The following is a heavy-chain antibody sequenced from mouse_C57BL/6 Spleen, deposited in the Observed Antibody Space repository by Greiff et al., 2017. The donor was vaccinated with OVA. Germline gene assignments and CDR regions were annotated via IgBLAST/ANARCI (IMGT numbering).Heavy chain of an antibody. D-gene: IGHD2-12*01. V-gene: IGHV2-2*01. J-gene: IGHJ2*01. CDR3: ASYDLDY. Sequence: VKLQQSGPGLVQPSQSLSITCTVSGFSLTSYGVHWVRQSPGKGLEWLGVIWSGGSTDYNAAFISRLSISKDNSKSQVFFKMNSLQADDTAIYYCASYDLDYWGQGTTLTVSS. CDR1: GFSLTSYG. CDR2: IWSGGST.